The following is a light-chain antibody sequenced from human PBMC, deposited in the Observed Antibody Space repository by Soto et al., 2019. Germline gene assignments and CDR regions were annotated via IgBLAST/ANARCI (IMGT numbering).Light chain of an antibody. J-gene: IGKJ1*01. V-gene: IGKV1-27*01. CDR2: AAS. CDR3: QKYNSAPPWT. Sequence: DIQMTQSPSSLSASVGDRVTITCRATQDISNYLAWYQQKPGKVPNLLIYAASTLQSGVPSLFSGSGSGTDFTLTISSLQPEDVATYYCQKYNSAPPWTFGQGTKVEI. CDR1: QDISNY.